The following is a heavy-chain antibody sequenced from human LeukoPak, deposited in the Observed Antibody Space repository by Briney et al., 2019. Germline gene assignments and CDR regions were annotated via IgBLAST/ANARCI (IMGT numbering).Heavy chain of an antibody. CDR2: IYTSGST. CDR1: GGSISSSSYY. J-gene: IGHJ5*02. D-gene: IGHD2-15*01. Sequence: SETLSLTCTVSGGSISSSSYYWGWIRQPPGKGLEWIGRIYTSGSTNYNPSLKSRVTMSVDTSKNQFSLKLSSVTAADTAVYYCARVLAAARVYWFDPWGQEPWSPSPQ. CDR3: ARVLAAARVYWFDP. V-gene: IGHV4-39*07.